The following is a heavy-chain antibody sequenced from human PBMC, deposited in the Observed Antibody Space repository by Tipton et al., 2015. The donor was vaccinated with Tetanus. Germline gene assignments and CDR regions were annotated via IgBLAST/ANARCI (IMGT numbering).Heavy chain of an antibody. CDR3: TSESGNWNFGGMDV. Sequence: SLRLSCAASGFIFSNYGMNWVRQIPGKGLEWVSYTSSSSTTTYYADSVKDRFTISRDNAKNSLFLQMNSLRDEDTAVYYCTSESGNWNFGGMDVWGQGTTVIASS. CDR1: GFIFSNYG. V-gene: IGHV3-48*02. CDR2: TSSSSTTT. J-gene: IGHJ6*02. D-gene: IGHD1-7*01.